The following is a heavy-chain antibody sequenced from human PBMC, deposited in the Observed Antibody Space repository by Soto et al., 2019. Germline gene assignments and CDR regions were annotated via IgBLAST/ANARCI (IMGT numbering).Heavy chain of an antibody. CDR3: ATGGRSSKACGGSFDY. CDR1: GDNVSSDSVT. CDR2: TYYRSKWYS. D-gene: IGHD2-21*01. Sequence: LSRTLSLTCVISGDNVSSDSVTWNWIRQSPSRGLEWLGRTYYRSKWYSDYAVSVKSRIIIDSDTLKNQFSLHLSSVTPEDTAVYYCATGGRSSKACGGSFDYWG. J-gene: IGHJ5*01. V-gene: IGHV6-1*01.